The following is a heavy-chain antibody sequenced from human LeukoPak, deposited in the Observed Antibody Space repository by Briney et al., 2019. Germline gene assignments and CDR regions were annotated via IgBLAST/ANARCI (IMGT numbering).Heavy chain of an antibody. V-gene: IGHV3-7*01. CDR1: GFTFSNYW. Sequence: GGSLRLSCAASGFTFSNYWMNWVRQAPGKGLEWVANIKHDGSEKYYVDSVEGRFSISRDNAKNSLYLQMNSLRAEDTAVYYCARDDNGGYDYWGQGTLVTVSS. CDR3: ARDDNGGYDY. CDR2: IKHDGSEK. J-gene: IGHJ4*02. D-gene: IGHD4/OR15-4a*01.